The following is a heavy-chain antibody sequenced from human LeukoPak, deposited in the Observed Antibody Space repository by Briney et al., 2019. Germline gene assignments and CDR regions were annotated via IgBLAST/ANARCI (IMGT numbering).Heavy chain of an antibody. CDR3: ARDAGNYYDSSGYDP. V-gene: IGHV1-18*01. J-gene: IGHJ5*02. CDR1: GYTFTSYG. CDR2: ISAYNGNT. D-gene: IGHD3-22*01. Sequence: ASVKVSCKASGYTFTSYGISWVRQAPGQGLEWMGWISAYNGNTNYAQKLQGRVTMTTDTSTSTAHMELRSLRSDDTAVYYCARDAGNYYDSSGYDPWGQGTLATVSS.